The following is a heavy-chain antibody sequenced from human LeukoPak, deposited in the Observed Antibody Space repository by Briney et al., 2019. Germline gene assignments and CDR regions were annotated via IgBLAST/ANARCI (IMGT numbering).Heavy chain of an antibody. CDR3: ARAHPLNGAAAGRFDP. Sequence: ASVKVSCKASGYTFTGYGISWVRQAPGQGLEWMGWISAYNGNTNYAQKLQGRVIMTTDTSTSTAYMELRSLRSDDTAVYYCARAHPLNGAAAGRFDPWGQGTLVTVSS. J-gene: IGHJ5*02. V-gene: IGHV1-18*01. CDR1: GYTFTGYG. CDR2: ISAYNGNT. D-gene: IGHD6-13*01.